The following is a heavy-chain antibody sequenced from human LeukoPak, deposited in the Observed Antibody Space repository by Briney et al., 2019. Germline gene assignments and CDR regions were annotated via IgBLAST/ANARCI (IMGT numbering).Heavy chain of an antibody. D-gene: IGHD3-10*01. Sequence: GGSLRLSCAASGFTFSSYGMHWVRQAPGKGLEWVAVISYDGSNKYCADSVKGRFTISRDNSKNTLYLQMNSLRAEDTAVYYCAHVLLWFGDPSRAFDIWGQGTMVTVSS. CDR3: AHVLLWFGDPSRAFDI. CDR1: GFTFSSYG. CDR2: ISYDGSNK. J-gene: IGHJ3*02. V-gene: IGHV3-30*03.